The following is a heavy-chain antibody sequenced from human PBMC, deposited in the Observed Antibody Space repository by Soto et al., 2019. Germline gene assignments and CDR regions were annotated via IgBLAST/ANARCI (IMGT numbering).Heavy chain of an antibody. Sequence: GGSLRLSCAASGFTFSSYSMNWVRQAPGKGLEWVSSISSSSSYIYYADSVKGRFTISRDNAKNSLYLQMNSLRAEDTAVYYCARDRDITMVRGVISGEFDYWGQGTLVTVSS. D-gene: IGHD3-10*01. J-gene: IGHJ4*02. CDR3: ARDRDITMVRGVISGEFDY. CDR1: GFTFSSYS. CDR2: ISSSSSYI. V-gene: IGHV3-21*01.